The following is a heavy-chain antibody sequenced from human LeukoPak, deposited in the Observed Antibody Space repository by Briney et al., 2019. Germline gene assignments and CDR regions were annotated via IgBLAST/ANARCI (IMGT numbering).Heavy chain of an antibody. D-gene: IGHD3-10*01. J-gene: IGHJ6*02. CDR1: GFTFSSYG. Sequence: PGGSLRPSCAASGFTFSSYGMHWVRQAPGKGLEWVAVMWYDGSNKSYADSVKGRFTISRDNSKNTLYLQMNSLRAEDTAVYYCAKDSAPENAKKKRFGFGELFNYYYYYGMDVWGQGTTVTVSS. V-gene: IGHV3-30*02. CDR3: AKDSAPENAKKKRFGFGELFNYYYYYGMDV. CDR2: MWYDGSNK.